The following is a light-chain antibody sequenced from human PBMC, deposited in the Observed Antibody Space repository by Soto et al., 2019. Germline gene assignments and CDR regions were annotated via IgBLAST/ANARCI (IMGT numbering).Light chain of an antibody. J-gene: IGKJ1*01. CDR2: KAS. CDR1: QTISSW. CDR3: QQYERYST. Sequence: DIPMTQSPSTLSGSVGDRVTITCRASQTISSWLAWYQQKPGKAPKLLIYKASTLKSGVPSRFSGSGSGTEFTLTISGLQPEDSATYYCQQYERYSTFGQGTKVDIK. V-gene: IGKV1-5*03.